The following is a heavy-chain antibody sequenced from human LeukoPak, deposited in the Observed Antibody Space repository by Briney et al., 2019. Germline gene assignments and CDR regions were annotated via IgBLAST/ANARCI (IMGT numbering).Heavy chain of an antibody. J-gene: IGHJ3*01. CDR3: ARMPVALDL. D-gene: IGHD2-2*01. CDR1: GYTFTGYY. CDR2: INPNSGGT. V-gene: IGHV1-2*02. Sequence: EASVKVSCKASGYTFTGYYIHWVRRAPGQGLGWMGWINPNSGGTNYAQKFQGRVTMTRDTSISTVYMELNRLTSDDTAIYYCARMPVALDLWGQGTRVTVSS.